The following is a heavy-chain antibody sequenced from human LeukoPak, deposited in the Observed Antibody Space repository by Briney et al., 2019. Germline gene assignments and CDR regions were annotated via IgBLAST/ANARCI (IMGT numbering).Heavy chain of an antibody. Sequence: EASVKVSCKASGGTFSSYAITWVRQAPGQGLEWMGWISAFNGNTNYAQKFQGRVTMTTDTSTKIAYMELRSLRSDDTAVYYCARGYQTSYYDRSGYLTYFDYWGQGTLVTVSS. J-gene: IGHJ4*02. CDR2: ISAFNGNT. V-gene: IGHV1-18*01. CDR1: GGTFSSYA. D-gene: IGHD3-22*01. CDR3: ARGYQTSYYDRSGYLTYFDY.